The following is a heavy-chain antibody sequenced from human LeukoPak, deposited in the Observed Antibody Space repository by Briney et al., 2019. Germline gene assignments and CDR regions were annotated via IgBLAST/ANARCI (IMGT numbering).Heavy chain of an antibody. CDR1: GLTFDDYG. CDR2: INWNGGST. D-gene: IGHD1-26*01. V-gene: IGHV3-20*04. CDR3: ARIKSSGNYSPFDY. J-gene: IGHJ4*02. Sequence: GGSLRLSCAASGLTFDDYGMSWVRQVPGKGLELVSGINWNGGSTGYADSVKGRFTISRDNAKNSLYLQMNSLRAEDTALYYCARIKSSGNYSPFDYWGQGALLTVSS.